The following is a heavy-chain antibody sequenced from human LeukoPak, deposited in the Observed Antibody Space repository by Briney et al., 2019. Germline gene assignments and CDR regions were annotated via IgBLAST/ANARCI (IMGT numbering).Heavy chain of an antibody. CDR3: ARDRVNWNDVGGLFDY. Sequence: GGSLRLSCAASGFTFSSYEMNWVRQAPGKGLEWVSYISSTGGTIYYADSVKGRFTISRDNAKNSLYLQMNSLRAEDTAVYYCARDRVNWNDVGGLFDYWGQGTLVTVSS. V-gene: IGHV3-48*03. J-gene: IGHJ4*02. CDR2: ISSTGGTI. D-gene: IGHD1-1*01. CDR1: GFTFSSYE.